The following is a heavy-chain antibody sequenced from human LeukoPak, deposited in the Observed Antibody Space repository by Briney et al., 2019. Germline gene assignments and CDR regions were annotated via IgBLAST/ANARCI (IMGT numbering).Heavy chain of an antibody. CDR1: GGSISSNSCY. CDR3: ARDISTTYPNNWFDP. D-gene: IGHD2-2*01. Sequence: PSETLSLTCTASGGSISSNSCYWGWIRQPPGKGLEWIGSIHYSGTTYYNPSLKSRVTISVDRSKNQFSLKLSSVTAADTAVYYCARDISTTYPNNWFDPWGQGTLVTVSS. V-gene: IGHV4-39*07. J-gene: IGHJ5*02. CDR2: IHYSGTT.